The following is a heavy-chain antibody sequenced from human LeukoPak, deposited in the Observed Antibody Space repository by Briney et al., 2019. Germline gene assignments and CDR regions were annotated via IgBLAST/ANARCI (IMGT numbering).Heavy chain of an antibody. V-gene: IGHV4-39*07. D-gene: IGHD6-13*01. Sequence: SENLSLTCTVSGGSISSSSYYWGWIRQPPGKGLEWIGSIYYSGSTYYNPSLKSRVTISVDTSKNQFSLKLSSVTAADTAVYYCARVVAAAVVDYWGQGTLVTVSS. J-gene: IGHJ4*02. CDR2: IYYSGST. CDR1: GGSISSSSYY. CDR3: ARVVAAAVVDY.